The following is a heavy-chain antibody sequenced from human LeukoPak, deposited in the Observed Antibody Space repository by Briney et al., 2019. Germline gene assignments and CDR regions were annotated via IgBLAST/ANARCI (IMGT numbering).Heavy chain of an antibody. CDR3: ARGPSSGWYSPRMNY. D-gene: IGHD6-19*01. CDR1: GYTFPSYD. V-gene: IGHV1-8*01. CDR2: MNPNSGNT. J-gene: IGHJ4*02. Sequence: ASVMVSCKASGYTFPSYDISWVRQATGQGLEWMGWMNPNSGNTGYAQKFQGRVTMTRNTSISTAYMELSSLRSEDTAVYYCARGPSSGWYSPRMNYWGQGTLVTVSS.